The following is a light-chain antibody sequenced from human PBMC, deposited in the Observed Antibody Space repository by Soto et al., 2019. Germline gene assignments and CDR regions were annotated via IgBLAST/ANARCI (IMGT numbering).Light chain of an antibody. J-gene: IGLJ2*01. CDR3: AVWDDNLRGV. CDR1: RSNIGGNA. CDR2: AND. Sequence: QSVLTQPPSVSGTPGQRVTISCSGSRSNIGGNAVTWYQQVPGTAPKLLIYANDQRPSGISDRFSGSKSSTSASLAISGLQYEDEADYYCAVWDDNLRGVFGGGTKLTVL. V-gene: IGLV1-44*01.